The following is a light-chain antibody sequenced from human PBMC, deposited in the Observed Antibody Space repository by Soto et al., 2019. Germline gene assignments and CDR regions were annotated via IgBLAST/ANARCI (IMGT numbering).Light chain of an antibody. V-gene: IGKV3-20*01. CDR1: QSVSSSY. Sequence: EIVLTQSPGTLSLSPGERATLSCRASQSVSSSYLAWYQQKPGQAPRRLIYGASSRATDIPDRFSGSGSGTDFTLTISRLEPEDFAVYYCQQYGSSPPYTFGQGTKLEIK. CDR3: QQYGSSPPYT. CDR2: GAS. J-gene: IGKJ2*01.